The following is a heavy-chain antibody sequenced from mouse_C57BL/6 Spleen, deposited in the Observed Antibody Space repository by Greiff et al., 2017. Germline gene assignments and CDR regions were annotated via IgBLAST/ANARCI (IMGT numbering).Heavy chain of an antibody. CDR3: AVYYGNYFAY. J-gene: IGHJ3*01. D-gene: IGHD2-1*01. Sequence: EVKLMESGPELVKPGASVKMSCKASGYTFTDYNMHWVKQSHGKSLEWIGYINPNNGGTSYNQKFKGKATLTVNKSSSTAYMELRSLTSEDSAVYYCAVYYGNYFAYWGQGTLVTVSA. CDR2: INPNNGGT. V-gene: IGHV1-22*01. CDR1: GYTFTDYN.